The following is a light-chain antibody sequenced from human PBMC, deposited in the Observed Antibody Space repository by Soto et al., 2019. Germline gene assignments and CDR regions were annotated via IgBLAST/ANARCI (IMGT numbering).Light chain of an antibody. Sequence: QSALTQPASVSGSPGQSITISCTGTSSDVGDYNYVSWYQLFPGKAPKLLIYEVSNRPSGVSNRFSGSKSGNTASLTISGLQAEDEADYYCSSYTSSRTYVVFGGGTKVTVL. V-gene: IGLV2-14*01. CDR3: SSYTSSRTYVV. J-gene: IGLJ2*01. CDR2: EVS. CDR1: SSDVGDYNY.